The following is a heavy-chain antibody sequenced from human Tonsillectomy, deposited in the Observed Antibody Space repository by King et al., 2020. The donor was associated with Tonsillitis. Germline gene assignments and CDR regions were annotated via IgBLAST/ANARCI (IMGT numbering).Heavy chain of an antibody. V-gene: IGHV3-15*01. J-gene: IGHJ5*02. CDR2: IKSKTDGGTT. Sequence: VQLVESGGGLVKPGGSLRLSCAASGFTFSNAWMSWVRQAPGKGLEWVGRIKSKTDGGTTDYAAPVKGRFTISRDDSKNTLYLQMNSLKTEATAVYYCSTVLPLLFGELFFDPWGQGTLVTVSS. CDR1: GFTFSNAW. D-gene: IGHD3-10*01. CDR3: STVLPLLFGELFFDP.